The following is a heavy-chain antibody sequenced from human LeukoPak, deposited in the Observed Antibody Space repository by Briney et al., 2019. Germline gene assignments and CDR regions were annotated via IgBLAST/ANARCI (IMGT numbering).Heavy chain of an antibody. J-gene: IGHJ3*02. CDR3: ARDTVGATFPGAFDM. D-gene: IGHD1-26*01. CDR2: MYYSGST. V-gene: IGHV4-39*07. CDR1: GGSISSSTYY. Sequence: SETLSLTCTVSGGSISSSTYYWGWLRQPPGKGLEWIGSMYYSGSTYYNPSLKSRVSISVDTSKNQFSLKLSSVTAADTAVYYCARDTVGATFPGAFDMWGQGTMVTVSS.